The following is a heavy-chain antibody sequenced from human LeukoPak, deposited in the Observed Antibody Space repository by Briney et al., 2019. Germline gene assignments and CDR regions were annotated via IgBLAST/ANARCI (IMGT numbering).Heavy chain of an antibody. Sequence: GGSLRLSCAASGFTFSRYGMSWVRQAPGKGLEWVSAISGSGGSTYYADSVKGRFTISSDNSKNTLYLQMNSLRAEDTAVYYCATDIYGDHDYWGQGTLVTVSS. CDR1: GFTFSRYG. J-gene: IGHJ4*02. D-gene: IGHD4-17*01. CDR3: ATDIYGDHDY. CDR2: ISGSGGST. V-gene: IGHV3-23*01.